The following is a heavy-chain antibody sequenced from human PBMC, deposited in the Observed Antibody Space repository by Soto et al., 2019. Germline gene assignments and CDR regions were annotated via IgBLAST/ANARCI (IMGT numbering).Heavy chain of an antibody. Sequence: QVQLVESGGGVVQPGRSLRLSCAASGFTFSSYGMHWVRQAPGKGLEWVAVIWYDGSNKYYADSVKGRFTIARDNSKNTLYLQMNSLRAEDTAVYYCARTARYSPYYFDYWCQGTLVTVSS. D-gene: IGHD5-18*01. CDR1: GFTFSSYG. CDR3: ARTARYSPYYFDY. V-gene: IGHV3-33*01. CDR2: IWYDGSNK. J-gene: IGHJ4*02.